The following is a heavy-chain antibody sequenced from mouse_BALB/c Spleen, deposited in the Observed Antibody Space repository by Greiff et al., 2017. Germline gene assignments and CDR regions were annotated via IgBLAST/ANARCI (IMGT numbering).Heavy chain of an antibody. CDR1: GYTFTSYY. Sequence: VQLQQSGAELVKPGASVKLSCKASGYTFTSYYMYWVKQRPGQGLEWIGGINPSNGGTNFNEKFKSKATLTVDKSSSTAYMQLSSLTSEDSAVYYCTSGYGNYLDYWGQGTTLTVSS. D-gene: IGHD2-10*02. V-gene: IGHV1S81*02. J-gene: IGHJ2*01. CDR2: INPSNGGT. CDR3: TSGYGNYLDY.